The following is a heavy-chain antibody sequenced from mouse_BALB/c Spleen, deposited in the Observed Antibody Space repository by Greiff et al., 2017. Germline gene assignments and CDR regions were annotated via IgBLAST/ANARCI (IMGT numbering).Heavy chain of an antibody. Sequence: QVHVKQPGAELVMPGASVKMSCKASGYTFTDYWMHWVKQRPGQGLEWIGAIDTSDSYTSYNQKFKGKATLTVDESSSTAYMQLSSLTSEDSAVYYCARSGYYAMDYWGQGTSVTVSS. CDR3: ARSGYYAMDY. CDR2: IDTSDSYT. V-gene: IGHV1-69*01. D-gene: IGHD1-3*01. CDR1: GYTFTDYW. J-gene: IGHJ4*01.